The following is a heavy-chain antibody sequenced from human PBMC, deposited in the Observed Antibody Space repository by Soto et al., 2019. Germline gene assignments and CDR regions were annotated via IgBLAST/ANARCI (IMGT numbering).Heavy chain of an antibody. J-gene: IGHJ5*02. Sequence: NPGGSLRLSCAASGFTFSSYSMNWVRQAPGKGLEWVSSISSSSSYIYYADSVKGRFTISRDNAKNSLYLQMNSPRAEDTAVYYCARDPPDYGVKWFDPWGQGTLVTVSS. CDR2: ISSSSSYI. CDR3: ARDPPDYGVKWFDP. V-gene: IGHV3-21*01. CDR1: GFTFSSYS. D-gene: IGHD4-17*01.